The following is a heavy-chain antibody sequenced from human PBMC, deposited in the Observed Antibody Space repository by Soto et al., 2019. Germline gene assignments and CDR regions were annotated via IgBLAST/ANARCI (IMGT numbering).Heavy chain of an antibody. CDR2: IYWDDDK. J-gene: IGHJ5*02. CDR1: GFSLSTSGVG. Sequence: QITLKESGPPLVKPTQPLTLTCTFSGFSLSTSGVGVGWIRQPPGKALEWLALIYWDDDKRYSPSLKSRLTITKDTSKNQVVLTLTNMDPVDTATYYCAHRGSSCWLGYNWFDPWGQGTLVTVSS. D-gene: IGHD6-13*01. V-gene: IGHV2-5*02. CDR3: AHRGSSCWLGYNWFDP.